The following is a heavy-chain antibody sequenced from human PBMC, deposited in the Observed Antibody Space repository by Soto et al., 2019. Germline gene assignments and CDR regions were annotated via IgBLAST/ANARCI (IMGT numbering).Heavy chain of an antibody. V-gene: IGHV3-23*01. CDR2: ISGSGGST. Sequence: EVQLLESGGGLVQPGGSLRLSCAASGFTFSSYAMSWVRQAPGKGLEWVSAISGSGGSTYYADSVKGRFTISRDNSKNTLYLQMNRLRAEDTAVYYCAKRGGNYGDYDGPGAFDIWGQGTMVTVSS. CDR1: GFTFSSYA. D-gene: IGHD4-17*01. CDR3: AKRGGNYGDYDGPGAFDI. J-gene: IGHJ3*02.